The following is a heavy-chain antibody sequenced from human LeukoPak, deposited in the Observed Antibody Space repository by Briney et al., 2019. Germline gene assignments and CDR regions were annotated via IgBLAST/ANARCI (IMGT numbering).Heavy chain of an antibody. CDR2: INPNSGGT. Sequence: ASVKVSCKASGYTFTGYYMHWVRQAPGQGLEWMGWINPNSGGTNYAQKFQGRVTTTRDTSISTAYMELSRLRSDDTAVYYCARDHDYGDYTFDYWGQGTLVTVSS. D-gene: IGHD4-17*01. CDR3: ARDHDYGDYTFDY. V-gene: IGHV1-2*02. CDR1: GYTFTGYY. J-gene: IGHJ4*02.